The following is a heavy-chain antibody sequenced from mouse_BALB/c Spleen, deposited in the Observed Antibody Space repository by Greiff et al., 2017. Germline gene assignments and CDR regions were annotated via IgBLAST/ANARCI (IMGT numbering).Heavy chain of an antibody. CDR2: IDPANGNT. Sequence: VQLQQSGAELVKPGASVKLSCTASGFNFKDTYMHWVKQRPEQGLEWIGRIDPANGNTKYDPKFQGKATITADTSSNTAYLQLSSLTSEDTAVYYCARDAYYGNYYYAMDYWGQGTSVTVSS. J-gene: IGHJ4*01. CDR3: ARDAYYGNYYYAMDY. D-gene: IGHD2-10*01. V-gene: IGHV14-3*02. CDR1: GFNFKDTY.